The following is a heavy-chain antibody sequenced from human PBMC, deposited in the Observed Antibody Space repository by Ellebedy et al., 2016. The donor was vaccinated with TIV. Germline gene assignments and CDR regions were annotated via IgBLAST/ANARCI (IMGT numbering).Heavy chain of an antibody. D-gene: IGHD5-24*01. Sequence: MPSETLSLTCSVSGGSVSSGDYYWGWIRQPPGKGLEWIGTLYYSGSTFYNPSLKSRVTILLDTSKNQFSLKLSSVTAADTAVYYCARDGGSSEMAYFDYWGQGTLVAVSS. CDR3: ARDGGSSEMAYFDY. V-gene: IGHV4-39*07. J-gene: IGHJ4*02. CDR1: GGSVSSGDYY. CDR2: LYYSGST.